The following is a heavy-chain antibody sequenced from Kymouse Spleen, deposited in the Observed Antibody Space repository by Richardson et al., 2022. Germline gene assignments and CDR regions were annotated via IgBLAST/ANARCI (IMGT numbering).Heavy chain of an antibody. CDR2: INHSGST. V-gene: IGHV4-34*01. J-gene: IGHJ5*02. D-gene: IGHD4-17*01. Sequence: QVQLQQWGAGLLKPSETLSLTCAVYGGSFSGYYWSWIRQPPGKGLEWIGEINHSGSTNYNPSLKSRVTISVDTSKNQFSLKLSSVTAADTAVYYCARGGVTTPTGSTPGAREPWSPSPQ. CDR1: GGSFSGYY. CDR3: ARGGVTTPTGSTP.